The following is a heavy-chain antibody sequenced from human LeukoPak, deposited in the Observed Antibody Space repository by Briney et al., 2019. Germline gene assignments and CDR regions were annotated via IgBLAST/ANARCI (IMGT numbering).Heavy chain of an antibody. J-gene: IGHJ4*02. D-gene: IGHD3-9*01. CDR3: AKDATASPYFHWFDN. V-gene: IGHV3-23*01. CDR1: GFTFSSYA. CDR2: ISSGDRT. Sequence: GGSLRLSCATSGFTFSSYAMNWVRQAPGKGLEWVAGISSGDRTFHAESVKGRFTISRDKSKDTLYLQMNSLRAEDTAVYYCAKDATASPYFHWFDNWGQGTQVIVSS.